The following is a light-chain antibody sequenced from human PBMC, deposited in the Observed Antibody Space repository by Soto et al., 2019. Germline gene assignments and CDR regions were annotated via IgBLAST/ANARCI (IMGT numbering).Light chain of an antibody. J-gene: IGLJ3*02. V-gene: IGLV2-14*01. CDR2: EVS. Sequence: QSALTQPASVSGSPGQSITLSCTGTSSDLGAYNYVSWYQQHPGKAPRVMIYEVSNRPSGVSSRFSGSKSGNTASLTISGHQTEDEADYYCTSYTRSNTWVFGGGTKGTVL. CDR1: SSDLGAYNY. CDR3: TSYTRSNTWV.